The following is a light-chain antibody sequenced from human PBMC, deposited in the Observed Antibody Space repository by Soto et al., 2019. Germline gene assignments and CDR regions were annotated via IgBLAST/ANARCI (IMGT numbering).Light chain of an antibody. CDR2: KAS. CDR3: QQYNSYSGT. V-gene: IGKV1-5*03. J-gene: IGKJ1*01. CDR1: QSISSW. Sequence: DIQMTQSPSTLSASVGDRVTITCRASQSISSWLAWYQQKPGKAPKLLIYKASSLESGVPSRFSVSGSGTEFTLTISSLQPDDFATYYCQQYNSYSGTFGQGTKVDIK.